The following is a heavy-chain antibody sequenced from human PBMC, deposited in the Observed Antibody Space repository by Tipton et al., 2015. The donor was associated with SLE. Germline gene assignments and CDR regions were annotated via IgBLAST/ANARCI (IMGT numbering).Heavy chain of an antibody. CDR1: GGSISSHY. D-gene: IGHD3-3*01. CDR2: IYYSGST. V-gene: IGHV4-59*11. CDR3: ARSLRFWPDV. J-gene: IGHJ6*02. Sequence: TLSLTCTVSGGSISSHYWSWIRQPPGKGLEWIGYIYYSGSTNYNPSLKSRVTISVDTSKNQFSLKLSSVTAADTVVYYCARSLRFWPDVWGQGTTVTVSS.